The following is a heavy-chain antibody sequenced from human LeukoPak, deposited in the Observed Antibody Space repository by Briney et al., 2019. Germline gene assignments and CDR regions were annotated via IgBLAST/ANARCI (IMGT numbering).Heavy chain of an antibody. J-gene: IGHJ4*02. D-gene: IGHD2/OR15-2a*01. Sequence: SETLSLTCTVSGGSISRSNYYWGWIRQPPGKGLEWIGTIYYSGDSYYNPSLKSRASISVDTSKNRFSLNVNSVTAADTAVYFCARHENIIMVPTAHAFDYWGQGALVTVSS. CDR3: ARHENIIMVPTAHAFDY. CDR2: IYYSGDS. CDR1: GGSISRSNYY. V-gene: IGHV4-39*01.